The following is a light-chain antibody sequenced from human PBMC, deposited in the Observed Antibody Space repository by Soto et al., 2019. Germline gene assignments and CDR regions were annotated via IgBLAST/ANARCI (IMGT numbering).Light chain of an antibody. J-gene: IGKJ1*01. CDR1: QSVSSN. Sequence: EIVMTQSTATLSVSPGERATLSCRASQSVSSNLAWYQQKPGQAPRRPIYGASTRATGIPARFSGSGSGTEFTLSISSLQSEDFAVYYCQQYNNWPPCTFGQGTKVKIK. CDR2: GAS. V-gene: IGKV3-15*01. CDR3: QQYNNWPPCT.